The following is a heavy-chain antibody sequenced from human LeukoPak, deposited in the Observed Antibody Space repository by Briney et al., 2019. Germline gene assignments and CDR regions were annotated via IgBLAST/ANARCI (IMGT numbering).Heavy chain of an antibody. CDR1: GFTFSSYA. D-gene: IGHD4-17*01. Sequence: GGSLRLSCAASGFTFSSYAMSWVRQAPGKGLEWVSAISGSGGSTYYADSVKGRFTISRDNSRNTLYLQMNSLRAEDTAVYYCAREAPHSYGDYGYFDYWGQGTLVTVSS. CDR2: ISGSGGST. J-gene: IGHJ4*02. CDR3: AREAPHSYGDYGYFDY. V-gene: IGHV3-23*01.